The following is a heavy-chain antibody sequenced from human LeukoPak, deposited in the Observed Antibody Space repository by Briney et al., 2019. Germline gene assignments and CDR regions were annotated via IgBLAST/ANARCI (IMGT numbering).Heavy chain of an antibody. CDR1: GGSISSGVYY. Sequence: SQTLTLTCTVSGGSISSGVYYWSWIRQHPGKGLETIGYIYYSGSTHYNPCLKTPFTKSVDTSKNHFSLKLSAVTAADTAVYYCARVSKEYQLLYGFVGVVDYWGQGTLVSVSS. J-gene: IGHJ4*02. V-gene: IGHV4-31*01. CDR3: ARVSKEYQLLYGFVGVVDY. D-gene: IGHD2-2*02. CDR2: IYYSGST.